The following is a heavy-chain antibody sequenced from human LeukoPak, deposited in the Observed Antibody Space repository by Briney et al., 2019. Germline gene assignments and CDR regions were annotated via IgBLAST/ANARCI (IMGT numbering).Heavy chain of an antibody. J-gene: IGHJ4*02. CDR1: GGSFSNFT. CDR3: ARGKEMATI. D-gene: IGHD5-24*01. V-gene: IGHV1-18*01. CDR2: ISAYNGNT. Sequence: ASVKVSCKASGGSFSNFTITWVRQAPGQGLEWMGWISAYNGNTNYAQKLQGRVTMTTDTSTSTAYMELRSLRSDDTAVYYCARGKEMATIWGQGTLVTVSS.